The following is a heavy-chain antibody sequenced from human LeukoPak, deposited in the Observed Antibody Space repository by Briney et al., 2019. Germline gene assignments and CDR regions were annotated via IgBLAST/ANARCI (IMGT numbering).Heavy chain of an antibody. J-gene: IGHJ6*02. CDR3: ARGNYHAMDV. Sequence: PGGSLRLSCAASRFTFRSYGKHWVRQAPGKGLVWVSRIDTDGSSTSCADSVKGRFTISRDNTKNTLYLEMNSLRAEDTAVYYCARGNYHAMDVWGQGTTVTVSS. CDR1: RFTFRSYG. CDR2: IDTDGSST. V-gene: IGHV3-74*01. D-gene: IGHD5-24*01.